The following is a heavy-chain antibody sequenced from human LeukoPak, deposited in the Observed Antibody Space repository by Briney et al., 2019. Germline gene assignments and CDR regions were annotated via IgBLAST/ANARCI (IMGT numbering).Heavy chain of an antibody. CDR3: ARVISADSSSWYNYYYYFGMDV. CDR1: GYTFTSYG. Sequence: ASVKVSCKASGYTFTSYGISWVRQAPGQGLEWMGWISAYNGNTNYAQKLQGRVTMTTDTSTSTAYMELSSLRSDDTAVYYCARVISADSSSWYNYYYYFGMDVWGQGTTVTVSS. J-gene: IGHJ6*02. D-gene: IGHD6-13*01. V-gene: IGHV1-18*01. CDR2: ISAYNGNT.